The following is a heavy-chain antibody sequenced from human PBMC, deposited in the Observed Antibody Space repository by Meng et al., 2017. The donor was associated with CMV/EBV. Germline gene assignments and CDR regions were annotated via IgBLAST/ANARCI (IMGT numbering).Heavy chain of an antibody. D-gene: IGHD3-3*01. Sequence: ASVKVSCKASGYTFTGYYMHWVRQAPGQGLEWMGWLNPKSGGTNYAQKFQGRVTMTRDTAISTAYMELSRLRSDDTAVYYCARGFFVGVVIKTFDYWGQGTLVTVSS. CDR3: ARGFFVGVVIKTFDY. J-gene: IGHJ4*02. CDR2: LNPKSGGT. V-gene: IGHV1-2*02. CDR1: GYTFTGYY.